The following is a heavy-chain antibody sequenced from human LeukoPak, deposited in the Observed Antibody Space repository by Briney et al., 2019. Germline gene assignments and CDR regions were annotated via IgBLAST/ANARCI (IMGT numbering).Heavy chain of an antibody. Sequence: PSETLSLTCTVSGGSISSYYWSWIRQPPGKGLEWIGYIYYSGCTNYNPSLKSRVTISVDTSKNQFSLKLSSVTAADTAVYYCARAPSVGATSYFDYWGQGTLVTVSS. V-gene: IGHV4-59*01. CDR2: IYYSGCT. J-gene: IGHJ4*02. CDR1: GGSISSYY. D-gene: IGHD1-26*01. CDR3: ARAPSVGATSYFDY.